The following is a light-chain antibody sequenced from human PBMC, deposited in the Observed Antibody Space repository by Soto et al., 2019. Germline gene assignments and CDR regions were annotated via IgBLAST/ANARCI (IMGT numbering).Light chain of an antibody. Sequence: DLQMTQSPSSLSASVGDRVTITCQASQDISNYLNWFQQKAGKAPKLLIYDASNLETGVPSGFSGSGSGTDFTFTISSLQPEHIATYYCQQYDTLPLTFGGGTKVEIK. CDR3: QQYDTLPLT. CDR1: QDISNY. CDR2: DAS. J-gene: IGKJ4*01. V-gene: IGKV1-33*01.